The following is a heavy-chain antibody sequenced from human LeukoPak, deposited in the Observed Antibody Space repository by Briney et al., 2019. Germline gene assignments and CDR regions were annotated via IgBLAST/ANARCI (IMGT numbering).Heavy chain of an antibody. CDR1: GFTFSSHA. V-gene: IGHV3-7*01. Sequence: GGSLRLSCAPSGFTFSSHAMSWVRQAPGKGLEWVANIKQDGSEKYYVDSVKGRFTISRDNAKNSLDLQMNSLRAEDTAVYYCARDSAAYMYGFVGFWGQGTLVTVSS. J-gene: IGHJ4*02. CDR3: ARDSAAYMYGFVGF. D-gene: IGHD3-10*01. CDR2: IKQDGSEK.